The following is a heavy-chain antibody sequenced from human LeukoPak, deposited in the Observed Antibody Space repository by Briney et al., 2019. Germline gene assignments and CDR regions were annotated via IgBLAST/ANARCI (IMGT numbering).Heavy chain of an antibody. CDR3: ARDRAYSSFDY. CDR1: GFIFSNSW. V-gene: IGHV3-7*01. J-gene: IGHJ4*02. Sequence: PGGSLRLSCAASGFIFSNSWMSWVRQAPGKGLEWVANIKEDGSAKNYVDAVKGRFTIFRDNAKNSLYLQMNSLRAEGTAVYYCARDRAYSSFDYWGQGTPVTVSS. CDR2: IKEDGSAK. D-gene: IGHD6-13*01.